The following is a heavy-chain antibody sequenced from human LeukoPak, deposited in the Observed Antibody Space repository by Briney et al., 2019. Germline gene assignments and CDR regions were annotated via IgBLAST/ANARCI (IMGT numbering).Heavy chain of an antibody. CDR1: GFTFSTYT. Sequence: GGSLRLSCAASGFTFSTYTMHWVRQAPGKGLEYVSAISSNGGTTYYANSVKGRFTISRDNSKNTLYLQMGSLRAEDMAVYYCARDREQWLVRRFDYWGQGTLVTVSS. CDR2: ISSNGGTT. J-gene: IGHJ4*02. V-gene: IGHV3-64*01. CDR3: ARDREQWLVRRFDY. D-gene: IGHD6-19*01.